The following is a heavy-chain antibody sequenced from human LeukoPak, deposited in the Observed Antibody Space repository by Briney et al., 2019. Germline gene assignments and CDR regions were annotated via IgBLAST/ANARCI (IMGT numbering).Heavy chain of an antibody. CDR2: IYTSGTT. J-gene: IGHJ3*02. Sequence: SETLSLTCTVSGGSISSYYWSWIRQPAGKGLEWIGRIYTSGTTHYNPSLKSRVTMSVNTSKNQFSLKLTSVTAADTSVDYCARDPYYYDSSGYYKVIHAFDIWGQGTMVTVSS. CDR1: GGSISSYY. CDR3: ARDPYYYDSSGYYKVIHAFDI. V-gene: IGHV4-4*07. D-gene: IGHD3-22*01.